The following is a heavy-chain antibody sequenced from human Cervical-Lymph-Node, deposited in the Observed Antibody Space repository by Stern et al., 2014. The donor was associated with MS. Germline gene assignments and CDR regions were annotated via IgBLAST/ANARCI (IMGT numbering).Heavy chain of an antibody. D-gene: IGHD1-1*01. CDR1: GFTVGRDN. CDR3: ARDTSSPERSDW. J-gene: IGHJ4*02. CDR2: ITNVGST. Sequence: EVQLEESGGGVIQPGGPRRIPGTASGFTVGRDNRTWVGQAPGKGREWVSLITNVGSTFYTDSVKGRFTISRDDSKNTVYLHMTSLRAEDTAMYYCARDTSSPERSDWWGQGTLVTVSS. V-gene: IGHV3-53*01.